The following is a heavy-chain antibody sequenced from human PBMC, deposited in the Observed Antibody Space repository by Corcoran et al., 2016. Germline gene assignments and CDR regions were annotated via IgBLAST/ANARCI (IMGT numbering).Heavy chain of an antibody. CDR1: GFAFSSYG. J-gene: IGHJ6*02. D-gene: IGHD3-16*01. V-gene: IGHV3-30*03. Sequence: QVQLVESGGGVVQPGRSLRLSCAASGFAFSSYGMHWVRQAPGKGLEWVAVISYDGSNKYYADSVKGRFTISRDNSKNTLYLQMNSLKTEDTALYYCTRGIGGYGMDVWGQGTTVTVSS. CDR2: ISYDGSNK. CDR3: TRGIGGYGMDV.